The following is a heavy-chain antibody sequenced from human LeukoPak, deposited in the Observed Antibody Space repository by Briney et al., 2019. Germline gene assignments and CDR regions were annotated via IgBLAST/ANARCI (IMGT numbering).Heavy chain of an antibody. CDR1: GYTFTSYY. V-gene: IGHV1-46*01. J-gene: IGHJ3*02. CDR3: ARGTTWDAFDI. CDR2: INPSGGST. D-gene: IGHD1-7*01. Sequence: ASVKVSCKASGYTFTSYYMHWVRQAPGQGLEWMGIINPSGGSTSYAQKFQGRVTMTRDTSTSTVYMELGSLRPEDTAVYYCARGTTWDAFDIWGQGTMVTVSS.